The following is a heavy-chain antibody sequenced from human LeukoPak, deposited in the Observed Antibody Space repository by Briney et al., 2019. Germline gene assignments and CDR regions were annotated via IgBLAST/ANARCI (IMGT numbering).Heavy chain of an antibody. CDR2: ISWDGDST. V-gene: IGHV3-43D*03. CDR3: ARVNYGDYGGGYFDS. Sequence: GGSLRLSCAASGFTFDDFSMHWVRQAPGKGLEWVSLISWDGDSTYYADSVRGRFTVSRDDNKNSLYLQMNSLRTEDTALYYCARVNYGDYGGGYFDSWGQGTLVTVSS. J-gene: IGHJ4*02. CDR1: GFTFDDFS. D-gene: IGHD4-17*01.